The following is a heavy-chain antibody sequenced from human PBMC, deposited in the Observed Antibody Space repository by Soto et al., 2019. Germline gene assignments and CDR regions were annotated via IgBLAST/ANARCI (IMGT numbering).Heavy chain of an antibody. Sequence: QVQLVESGGGVIQPGRSLRLSCAASGFPFRSYAIHWVRQAPGKGLEWVTIISYDGSNKFYADSVKGRFTISRDNSKNTVSLQMNSLRTEDTAVYYCATFRASYYYDTSGRDNYFAPWGQGTLVTVSS. CDR3: ATFRASYYYDTSGRDNYFAP. J-gene: IGHJ5*02. V-gene: IGHV3-30-3*01. D-gene: IGHD3-22*01. CDR1: GFPFRSYA. CDR2: ISYDGSNK.